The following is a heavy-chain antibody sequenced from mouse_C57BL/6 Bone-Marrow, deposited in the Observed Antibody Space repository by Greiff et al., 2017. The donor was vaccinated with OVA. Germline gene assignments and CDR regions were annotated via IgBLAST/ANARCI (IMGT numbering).Heavy chain of an antibody. D-gene: IGHD1-1*01. CDR3: ARDTTVVKYYAMDY. Sequence: EVQLQQSGPELVKPGASVKISCKASGYTFTDYYMNWVKQSHGKSLEWIGDINPNNGGTSYNQKFKGKATLTVDKSSSTAYMELRSLTSEDSAVYYCARDTTVVKYYAMDYWGQGTSVTVSS. CDR1: GYTFTDYY. J-gene: IGHJ4*01. V-gene: IGHV1-26*01. CDR2: INPNNGGT.